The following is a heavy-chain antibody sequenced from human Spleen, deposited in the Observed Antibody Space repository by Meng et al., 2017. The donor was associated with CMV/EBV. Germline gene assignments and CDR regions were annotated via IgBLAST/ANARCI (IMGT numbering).Heavy chain of an antibody. J-gene: IGHJ4*02. CDR1: GFTFSNAG. CDR2: ISSSSSYT. D-gene: IGHD3-16*01. Sequence: VQLVESGGGLVRPGGSFRLSCAASGFTFSNAGMSWVRQAPGKGLGWVSYISSSSSYTNYADSVKGRFTISRDNAKNSLYLQMNSLRAEDTAVYYCARDFGVDYWGQGTRVTVDS. V-gene: IGHV3-11*05. CDR3: ARDFGVDY.